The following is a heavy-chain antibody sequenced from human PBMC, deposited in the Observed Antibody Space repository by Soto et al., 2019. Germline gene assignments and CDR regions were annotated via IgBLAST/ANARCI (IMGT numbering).Heavy chain of an antibody. D-gene: IGHD2-2*01. V-gene: IGHV4-34*01. CDR2: INHSGST. CDR1: GGSLSGYY. Sequence: QVQLQQGGAGLLKPSETLSLTCTNYGGSLSGYYWSWIRQPPGKGLEWIGEINHSGSTNYNSSLKSRVTISVDAFKKQFSLSLTSVTAADTAVYYCAGGIVGTTRLFDSWCEGTLVTISS. J-gene: IGHJ4*02. CDR3: AGGIVGTTRLFDS.